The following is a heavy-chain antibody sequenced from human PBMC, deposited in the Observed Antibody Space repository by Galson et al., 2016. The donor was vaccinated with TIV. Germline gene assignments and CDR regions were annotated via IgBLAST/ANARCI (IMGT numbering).Heavy chain of an antibody. V-gene: IGHV4-61*01. D-gene: IGHD6-19*01. Sequence: ETLSLTCAVSGYSIRSGSYYWTWIRQPPGKGLECIGYIYHPGTTKYNPSLQSRVTISIDTSKNQLSLNLRSVTAADTAVYYCAREGENRGSYVGYWGQGTLVTVSS. CDR1: GYSIRSGSYY. J-gene: IGHJ4*02. CDR3: AREGENRGSYVGY. CDR2: IYHPGTT.